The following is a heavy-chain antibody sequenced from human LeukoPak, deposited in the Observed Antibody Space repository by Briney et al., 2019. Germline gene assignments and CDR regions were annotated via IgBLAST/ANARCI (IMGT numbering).Heavy chain of an antibody. CDR1: GYTFTTYW. J-gene: IGHJ3*02. CDR2: IYPGDSDT. CDR3: ARTGVAGTSGAFDI. D-gene: IGHD6-19*01. Sequence: GESLQISCKGSGYTFTTYWISWVRQMPGKGLEWMGIIYPGDSDTRNRPPFQGQVTISVDKSISTAYLQWSSLKASDTAMYYCARTGVAGTSGAFDIWGQGTMVTVSS. V-gene: IGHV5-51*01.